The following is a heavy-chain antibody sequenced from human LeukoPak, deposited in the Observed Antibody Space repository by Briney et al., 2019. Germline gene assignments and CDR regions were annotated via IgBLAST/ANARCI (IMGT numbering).Heavy chain of an antibody. V-gene: IGHV4-59*01. CDR2: FYYSRGT. CDR3: ARAISASSYFYYMDV. Sequence: SETLSLTCTVSGDSITSFYWSWIRQSPGKGLEWIGYFYYSRGTTYNPSLRSRATISADTSQNQFSLKLRSVTAADTAVYYCARAISASSYFYYMDVWGKGTTVTVSS. J-gene: IGHJ6*03. D-gene: IGHD2-2*02. CDR1: GDSITSFY.